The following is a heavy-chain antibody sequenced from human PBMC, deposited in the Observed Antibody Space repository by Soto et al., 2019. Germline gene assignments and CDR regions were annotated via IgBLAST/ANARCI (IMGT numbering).Heavy chain of an antibody. V-gene: IGHV3-53*01. CDR3: ARGWGHVDSATYYYYGMDV. D-gene: IGHD3-16*01. CDR2: IYSGGST. J-gene: IGHJ6*02. Sequence: PGGSLRLSCAASGFTVSSNYMSWVRQAPGKGLEWVSVIYSGGSTYYADSVKGRFTISRDNSKNTLYLQMNSLRAEDTAVYYCARGWGHVDSATYYYYGMDVWGQGTTVTVSS. CDR1: GFTVSSNY.